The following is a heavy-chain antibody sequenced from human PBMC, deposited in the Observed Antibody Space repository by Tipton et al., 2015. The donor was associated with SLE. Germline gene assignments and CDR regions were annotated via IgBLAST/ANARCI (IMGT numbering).Heavy chain of an antibody. D-gene: IGHD6-6*01. Sequence: TLSLTCTVSGASITNYYWSWIRQPPGKGLEWIAFIHYSGATNYNPSLKSRVTISVDTSKNQFSLKVTSVTAADTAVYYCARGGASSKYFDLWGRGTLLTDSS. CDR3: ARGGASSKYFDL. CDR2: IHYSGAT. CDR1: GASITNYY. J-gene: IGHJ2*01. V-gene: IGHV4-59*01.